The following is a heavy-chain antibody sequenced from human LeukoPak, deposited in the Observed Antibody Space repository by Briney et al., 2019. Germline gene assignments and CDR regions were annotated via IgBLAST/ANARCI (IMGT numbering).Heavy chain of an antibody. Sequence: SETLSLTCTVSGGSISSGSYYWSWIRQPAGKGLEWIGRIYTSGSTNYNPSLKSRVTISVDTSKNQFSLKLSSVTAADAAVYYCARSLTARTRGAFDIWGQGTMVTVSS. CDR3: ARSLTARTRGAFDI. J-gene: IGHJ3*02. V-gene: IGHV4-61*02. D-gene: IGHD5-18*01. CDR1: GGSISSGSYY. CDR2: IYTSGST.